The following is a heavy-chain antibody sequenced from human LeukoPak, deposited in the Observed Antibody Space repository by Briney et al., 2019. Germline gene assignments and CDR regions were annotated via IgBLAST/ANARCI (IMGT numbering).Heavy chain of an antibody. CDR3: AKDRYCGGDCYSMPPDY. J-gene: IGHJ4*02. CDR1: GFTFSSYA. CDR2: ISGSGGST. D-gene: IGHD2-21*01. Sequence: PGGSLRLSCAASGFTFSSYAMSWVRQAPGKGLEWVSSISGSGGSTYYADSVKGRSTISKDNSKNTLYLKMNSLRAEDKAVYYCAKDRYCGGDCYSMPPDYWGQGTLVTVSS. V-gene: IGHV3-23*01.